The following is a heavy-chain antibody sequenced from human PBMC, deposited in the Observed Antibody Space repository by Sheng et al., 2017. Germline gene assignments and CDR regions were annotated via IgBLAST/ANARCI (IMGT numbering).Heavy chain of an antibody. D-gene: IGHD6-13*01. CDR2: ISYDGSNK. V-gene: IGHV3-30*04. CDR3: AREPTQEWQQLLNFDY. CDR1: GFTFSSYA. J-gene: IGHJ4*02. Sequence: QVLLVESGGGVVQPGRSLRLSCVASGFTFSSYAMHWVRQAPGKGLEWVAFISYDGSNKYYADSVKGRFTISRDNSKDTLYLQMNSLRGEDTAVYFCAREPTQEWQQLLNFDYWGQGTLVTVSS.